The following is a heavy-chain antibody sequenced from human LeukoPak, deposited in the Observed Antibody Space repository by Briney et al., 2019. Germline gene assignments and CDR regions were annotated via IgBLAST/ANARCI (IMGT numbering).Heavy chain of an antibody. CDR1: GGSISSGDYY. V-gene: IGHV4-30-4*01. J-gene: IGHJ4*02. CDR2: IYYSGST. CDR3: ARGVVVTAMDY. D-gene: IGHD2-21*02. Sequence: SETLSLTCTVSGGSISSGDYYWSWIRQPPGKGLEWIGYIYYSGSTYYNPSLKSRVTISVDTSKNQFSLKLSSVTAADTAVYYCARGVVVTAMDYWGQGTLVTVSS.